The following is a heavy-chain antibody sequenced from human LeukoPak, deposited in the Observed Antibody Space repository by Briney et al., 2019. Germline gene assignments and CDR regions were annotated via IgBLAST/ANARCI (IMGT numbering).Heavy chain of an antibody. Sequence: SQTLSLTCAISGDSVSSNSVTWNWIRQSPSRGLEWLGRTYYRSTWYNDYAASVRGRITVNPDTSKNQFSLHLNSVTPEDSAVYYCARRLTQYDCFDPWGQGILVTVSS. J-gene: IGHJ5*02. D-gene: IGHD2-2*01. CDR1: GDSVSSNSVT. CDR3: ARRLTQYDCFDP. CDR2: TYYRSTWYN. V-gene: IGHV6-1*01.